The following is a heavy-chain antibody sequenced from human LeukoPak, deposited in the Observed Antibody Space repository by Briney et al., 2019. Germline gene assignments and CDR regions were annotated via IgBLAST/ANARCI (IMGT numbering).Heavy chain of an antibody. D-gene: IGHD1-26*01. Sequence: ATVKVSCKSSGYAFTNYYMHWVRQAPGQGLEWMGIINPSGGSTIYAQTFQGRVTMTRDTSTSTIYMELSSLRSEDTAVYYCARRNSHIGSYRPSYYFDYWGQGTLVTLSS. CDR2: INPSGGST. CDR1: GYAFTNYY. V-gene: IGHV1-46*01. J-gene: IGHJ4*02. CDR3: ARRNSHIGSYRPSYYFDY.